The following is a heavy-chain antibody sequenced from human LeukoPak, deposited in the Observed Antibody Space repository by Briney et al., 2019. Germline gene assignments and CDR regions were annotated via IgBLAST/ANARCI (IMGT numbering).Heavy chain of an antibody. CDR2: IYYSGST. J-gene: IGHJ4*02. CDR3: ARMYSTYWYYFDY. CDR1: GGSVNDNNYY. D-gene: IGHD1-26*01. Sequence: VRTSETLSLTCTVSGGSVNDNNYYWSWIRQPPGKALEWLGYIYYSGSTTYNPSLKSRVTISVDPSKNQFSLKIFSVTAADTAVFYCARMYSTYWYYFDYWGQGIQVTVSS. V-gene: IGHV4-61*01.